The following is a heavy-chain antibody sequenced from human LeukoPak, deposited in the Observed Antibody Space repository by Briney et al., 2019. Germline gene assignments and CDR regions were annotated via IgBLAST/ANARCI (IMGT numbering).Heavy chain of an antibody. CDR2: IYSGGSK. CDR3: ANMVGGPRRPFDY. J-gene: IGHJ4*03. Sequence: GGSLRLSCAVSGFIVSSNYMNWVRQAPGKGLEWVSVIYSGGSKYYADSVRGRFTISRDTSKNTLYLQMNSLRAEDTAVYYCANMVGGPRRPFDYWGQGTRVTVSS. CDR1: GFIVSSNY. V-gene: IGHV3-53*01. D-gene: IGHD3-10*01.